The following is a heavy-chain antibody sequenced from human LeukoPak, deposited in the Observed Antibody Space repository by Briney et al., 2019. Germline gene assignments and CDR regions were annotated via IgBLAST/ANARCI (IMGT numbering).Heavy chain of an antibody. CDR2: INPNGGST. J-gene: IGHJ4*02. CDR1: GFTFSSYA. D-gene: IGHD3-16*01. Sequence: GGSLRLSCAASGFTFSSYAMHWVRQAPGQRFEWVGLINPNGGSTGYAQKFQGRVTVTTDTSTSTVYMELNSLGSEDTAVYYCTRERRAWGEDFWGQGTLVTVSS. CDR3: TRERRAWGEDF. V-gene: IGHV1-46*01.